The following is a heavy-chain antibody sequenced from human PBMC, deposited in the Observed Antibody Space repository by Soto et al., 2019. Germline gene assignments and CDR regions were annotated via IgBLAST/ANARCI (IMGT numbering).Heavy chain of an antibody. J-gene: IGHJ5*01. Sequence: RGESLKISCKGSGYSFTSYWISWVRQMPGKGLEWMGRIDPSDSYTNYSPSFQGHVTISADKSISTAYLQWSSLKASDTAMYYCARRHSSSSVFDSSGQGSLVTVSS. CDR1: GYSFTSYW. D-gene: IGHD6-13*01. CDR2: IDPSDSYT. CDR3: ARRHSSSSVFDS. V-gene: IGHV5-10-1*01.